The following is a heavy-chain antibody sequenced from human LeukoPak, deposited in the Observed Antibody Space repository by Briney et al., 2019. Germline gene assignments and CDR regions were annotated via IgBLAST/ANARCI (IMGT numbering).Heavy chain of an antibody. CDR2: IYYSGST. CDR1: GGSISSSSYY. D-gene: IGHD6-19*01. CDR3: AGVLIAVAGIFDP. Sequence: SETLSLTCTVSGGSISSSSYYWGWIRQPLGKGLEWIGSIYYSGSTYYNPSLKSRVTISVDTSKNQFSLKLSSVTAADTAVYYCAGVLIAVAGIFDPWGQGTLVTVSS. J-gene: IGHJ5*02. V-gene: IGHV4-39*01.